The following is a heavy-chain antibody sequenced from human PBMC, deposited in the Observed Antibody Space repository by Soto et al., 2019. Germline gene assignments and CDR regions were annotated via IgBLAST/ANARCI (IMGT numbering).Heavy chain of an antibody. CDR3: ARDPRPPSGWLGFWEYGMDV. D-gene: IGHD3-3*01. Sequence: ASVKVSCKASGYTFTGNYIHWVRQAPGQGLEWMGWVNPDNGGTTSAQKFQGRVTMTRDTSVTTAYMELSRLTSDDTAVYYCARDPRPPSGWLGFWEYGMDVWGQGITVTVSS. V-gene: IGHV1-2*02. CDR2: VNPDNGGT. J-gene: IGHJ6*02. CDR1: GYTFTGNY.